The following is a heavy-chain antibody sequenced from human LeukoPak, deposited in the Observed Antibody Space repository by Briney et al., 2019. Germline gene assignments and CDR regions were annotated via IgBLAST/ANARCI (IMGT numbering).Heavy chain of an antibody. Sequence: SETLSLTCAVYGGSFSGYYWSWIRQPPGKGLEWIGEINHSGSTNYNLSLKSRVTISVDTSKNQFSLKLSSVTAADTAVYYCARAVAGTIDYWGQGTLVTVSS. D-gene: IGHD6-19*01. V-gene: IGHV4-34*01. CDR3: ARAVAGTIDY. CDR2: INHSGST. CDR1: GGSFSGYY. J-gene: IGHJ4*02.